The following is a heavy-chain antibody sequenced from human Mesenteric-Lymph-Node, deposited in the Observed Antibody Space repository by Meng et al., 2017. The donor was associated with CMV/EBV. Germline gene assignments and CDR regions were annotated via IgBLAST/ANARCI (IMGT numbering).Heavy chain of an antibody. CDR2: VYYSGNT. J-gene: IGHJ6*02. Sequence: SETLSLTCTVSGGSSSSYCWSWIRQLPGKGLEWIGHVYYSGNTNNNPSLRSRVTIPVDTSKNQPSLRLTSVTAADTAVYYCARMAPAPMAPYYYYGMDVWGQGTTVTVSS. V-gene: IGHV4-59*01. CDR1: GGSSSSYC. CDR3: ARMAPAPMAPYYYYGMDV. D-gene: IGHD2-2*01.